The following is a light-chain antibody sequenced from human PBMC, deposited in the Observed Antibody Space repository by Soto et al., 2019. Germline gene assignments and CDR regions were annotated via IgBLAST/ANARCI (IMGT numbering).Light chain of an antibody. V-gene: IGKV1-39*01. J-gene: IGKJ4*01. Sequence: EIQMTQSPSSLSAYVGDRVTITCRASQSISSYLNWYQQKPGKAPKLLIYAAYSLKSGVPSRFSGSGSGTVFTLTISSLQPEDFATYYCQQSYSTPLTFGGGTKVEIK. CDR1: QSISSY. CDR3: QQSYSTPLT. CDR2: AAY.